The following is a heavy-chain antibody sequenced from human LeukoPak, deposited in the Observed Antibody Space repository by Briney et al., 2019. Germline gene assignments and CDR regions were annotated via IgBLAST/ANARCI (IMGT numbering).Heavy chain of an antibody. J-gene: IGHJ4*02. CDR3: ARLKTTTPSYYFDY. D-gene: IGHD1-7*01. V-gene: IGHV4-39*01. CDR2: IYYSGST. CDR1: GGSISSSTYY. Sequence: SETLSLTCTVSGGSISSSTYYWGWIRQPPGKGLEWIGSIYYSGSTYYKPSLKSRVTISVDTSKNQFSLKLSSVTAADTAVYYCARLKTTTPSYYFDYWGQGTLVTVSS.